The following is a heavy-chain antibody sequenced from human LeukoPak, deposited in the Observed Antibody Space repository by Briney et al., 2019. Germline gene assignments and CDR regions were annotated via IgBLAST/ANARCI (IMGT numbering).Heavy chain of an antibody. CDR2: INPNSGAT. Sequence: GASVKVSCKASGYIFSGYYMHWVRQAPGQGLEWMGWINPNSGATNYAQKFQGRVTMTRDRTISTVYMELSSLGSDDTAEYYCARGIYSYSTPFDYWGQGTLVTVSS. CDR3: ARGIYSYSTPFDY. J-gene: IGHJ4*02. D-gene: IGHD2/OR15-2a*01. V-gene: IGHV1-2*02. CDR1: GYIFSGYY.